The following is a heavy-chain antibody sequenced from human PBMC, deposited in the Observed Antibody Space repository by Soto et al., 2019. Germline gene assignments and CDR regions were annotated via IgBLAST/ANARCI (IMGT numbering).Heavy chain of an antibody. CDR3: ARDSSSLGDGMDV. J-gene: IGHJ6*02. D-gene: IGHD6-13*01. Sequence: QVQLQQWGAGLLKPSETLSLTCAVYGGSFSGYYWSWIRQPPGKGLEWIGEINHSGSTNYNPSLKSRVTISVDTSKNQFSLKLSSVTAADTAVYYCARDSSSLGDGMDVWGQGTTVTVSS. CDR2: INHSGST. V-gene: IGHV4-34*01. CDR1: GGSFSGYY.